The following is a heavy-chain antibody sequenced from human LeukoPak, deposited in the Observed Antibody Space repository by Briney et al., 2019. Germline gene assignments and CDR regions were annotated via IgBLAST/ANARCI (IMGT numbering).Heavy chain of an antibody. J-gene: IGHJ4*02. D-gene: IGHD3-10*01. V-gene: IGHV5-51*01. CDR3: ARQSRDGSKTRGYFFDY. CDR1: GYIFTNYW. CDR2: NYPADSDT. Sequence: GESLKISCQVSGYIFTNYWIGWVRQMPGKGLESMGINYPADSDTTYSPSFQGQVTISADKSINTVYLQWSSLKASDTAMYYCARQSRDGSKTRGYFFDYWGQGTLVTVSS.